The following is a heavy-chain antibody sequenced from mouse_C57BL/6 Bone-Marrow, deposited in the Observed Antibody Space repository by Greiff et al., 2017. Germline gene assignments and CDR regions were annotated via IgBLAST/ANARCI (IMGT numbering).Heavy chain of an antibody. J-gene: IGHJ1*03. Sequence: EVQLQQSGGGLVKPGGSLKLSCAASGFTFSDYGMHWVRQAPEKGLEWVAYISSGSSTIYYADTVKGRFTISRDNAKNTLFLQMTSLRSEDTAMYYCARQSTPWYFDVWGTGTTVTVSS. CDR3: ARQSTPWYFDV. CDR2: ISSGSSTI. CDR1: GFTFSDYG. D-gene: IGHD5-1*01. V-gene: IGHV5-17*01.